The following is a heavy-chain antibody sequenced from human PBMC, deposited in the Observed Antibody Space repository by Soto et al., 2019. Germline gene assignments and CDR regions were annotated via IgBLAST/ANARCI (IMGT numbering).Heavy chain of an antibody. J-gene: IGHJ5*02. CDR1: GFTFSSYS. D-gene: IGHD3-10*01. CDR3: ARVASPSYYYGSGLWWFDP. CDR2: ISSSSSTI. V-gene: IGHV3-48*01. Sequence: PGGSLRLSCAASGFTFSSYSMNWVRQAPGKGLEWVSYISSSSSTIYYADSVNGRFTISRDNAKNSLYLQMNSLRAEDTAVYYCARVASPSYYYGSGLWWFDPWGQGTLVTVSS.